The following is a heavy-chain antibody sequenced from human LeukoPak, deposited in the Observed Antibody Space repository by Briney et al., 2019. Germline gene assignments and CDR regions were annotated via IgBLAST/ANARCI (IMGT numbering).Heavy chain of an antibody. CDR1: GGSISTNY. V-gene: IGHV4-59*01. J-gene: IGHJ4*02. CDR2: IRNSGNT. Sequence: SETLSLTCTVSGGSISTNYWSWIRQPPGKGLEWIGYIRNSGNTDYNPSLKSRVTISVDTSKNQFSLNLSSVTAADTAVYYCARDVTPATLWGQGTLVTVSS. D-gene: IGHD3-16*01. CDR3: ARDVTPATL.